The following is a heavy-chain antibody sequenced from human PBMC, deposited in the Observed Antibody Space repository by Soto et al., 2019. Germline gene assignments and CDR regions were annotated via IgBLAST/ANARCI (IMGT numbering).Heavy chain of an antibody. J-gene: IGHJ6*02. CDR2: ISGSGGTT. D-gene: IGHD2-2*01. Sequence: GGSLSLSCAASGPTFSNYSMSWVRQAPGKGLEWVSAISGSGGTTYYADSVKGRFTISRDKSKNTLSLQMNSLRAEDTAVYYCAKVYVVVSSMDVWGQGTTVTVSS. CDR1: GPTFSNYS. V-gene: IGHV3-23*01. CDR3: AKVYVVVSSMDV.